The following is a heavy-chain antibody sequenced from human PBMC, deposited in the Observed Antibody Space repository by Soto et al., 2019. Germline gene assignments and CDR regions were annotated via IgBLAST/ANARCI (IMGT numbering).Heavy chain of an antibody. CDR1: GFTFSRYW. CDR2: IKQDGSET. V-gene: IGHV3-7*01. D-gene: IGHD2-21*02. J-gene: IGHJ4*02. CDR3: ARAGYCGPGCYYYFDY. Sequence: EMQLVQSGGGLVQPGGSLRLSCAASGFTFSRYWMSWVRQAPGKGLEWVANIKQDGSETNYVDSVKGRFTISRDNAKNSLYLQMNSLRVEDTSVYYCARAGYCGPGCYYYFDYWGQGTLVTVSS.